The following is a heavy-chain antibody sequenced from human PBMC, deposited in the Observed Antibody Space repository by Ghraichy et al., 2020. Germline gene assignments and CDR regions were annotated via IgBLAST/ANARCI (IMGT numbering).Heavy chain of an antibody. CDR1: GGSFSGYY. V-gene: IGHV4-34*01. Sequence: SQTLSLTCAVYGGSFSGYYWSWIRQPPGKGLEWIGEINHSGSTNYNPSLKSRVTISVDTSKNQFSLKLSSVTAADTAVYYCASSYYDSSGHGARGDYWGQGTLVTVSS. J-gene: IGHJ4*02. CDR3: ASSYYDSSGHGARGDY. D-gene: IGHD3-22*01. CDR2: INHSGST.